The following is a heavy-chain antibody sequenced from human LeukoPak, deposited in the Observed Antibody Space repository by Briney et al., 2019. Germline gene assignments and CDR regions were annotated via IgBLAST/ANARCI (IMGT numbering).Heavy chain of an antibody. CDR2: ISWNSGSI. CDR3: AKALSWGWGDFDY. J-gene: IGHJ4*02. CDR1: GLSFDDCA. D-gene: IGHD3-16*01. V-gene: IGHV3-9*01. Sequence: GGSLRLSCAASGLSFDDCAMHWVRQAPGKGLEWVSGISWNSGSIGYADSVKGRFTISRDNAKNSLYLQMNSLRAEDTALYYCAKALSWGWGDFDYWGQGTLVTVSS.